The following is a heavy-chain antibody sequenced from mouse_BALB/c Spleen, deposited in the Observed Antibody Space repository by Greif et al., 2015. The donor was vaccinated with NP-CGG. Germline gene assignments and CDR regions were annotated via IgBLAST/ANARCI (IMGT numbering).Heavy chain of an antibody. V-gene: IGHV5-9-4*01. CDR2: ISSGGSYT. J-gene: IGHJ4*01. D-gene: IGHD1-2*01. Sequence: EVQGVESGGGLVKPGGSLKLSCAASGFTFSSYAMSWVRQSPEKRLEWVAEISSGGSYTYYPDTVTGRFTISRDNAKNTLYLEMSSLRSEDTAMYYCARAITTARYAMDYWGQGTSVTVSS. CDR1: GFTFSSYA. CDR3: ARAITTARYAMDY.